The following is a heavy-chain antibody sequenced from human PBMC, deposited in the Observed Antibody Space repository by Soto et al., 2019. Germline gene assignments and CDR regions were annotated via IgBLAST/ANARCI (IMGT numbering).Heavy chain of an antibody. CDR3: ARDGYCANGVCYGRRGPFDY. V-gene: IGHV4-59*01. CDR1: GGSLSDSY. CDR2: IFYSGNT. D-gene: IGHD2-8*01. J-gene: IGHJ4*02. Sequence: SETLSLTCTVSGGSLSDSYWNWIRQTPGKGLEWIGYIFYSGNTNYNPSLRSRVTISLDTSKNQISLNLSSVTAADTAVYYCARDGYCANGVCYGRRGPFDYWGQATLVTVSS.